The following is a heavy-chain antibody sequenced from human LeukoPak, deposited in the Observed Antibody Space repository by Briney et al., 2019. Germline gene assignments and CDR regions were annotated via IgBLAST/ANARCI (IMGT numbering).Heavy chain of an antibody. CDR1: GFTFSSYG. J-gene: IGHJ4*02. CDR2: ISGSGGST. Sequence: PGGSLRLSCAASGFTFSSYGMSWVRQAPGKGLEWVSAISGSGGSTYYADSVKGRFTISRDNSKNTLYLQMNSLRAEDTAVYYCAKDWGGVYSSGWYDYWGQGTLVTVSS. CDR3: AKDWGGVYSSGWYDY. V-gene: IGHV3-23*01. D-gene: IGHD6-19*01.